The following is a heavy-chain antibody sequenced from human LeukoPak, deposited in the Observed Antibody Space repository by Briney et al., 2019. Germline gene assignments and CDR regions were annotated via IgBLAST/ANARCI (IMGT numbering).Heavy chain of an antibody. Sequence: PSGTLSLTCAVSGGSISNNNWWGWVRQPPGKGLEWIGEIYHSGSTNYNPSLKSRVTISVDKSKNQFSLKLSSVTAADTAVYYCARDAGGSGSYYSRLDYWGQGTLVTVSS. CDR2: IYHSGST. V-gene: IGHV4-4*02. J-gene: IGHJ4*02. D-gene: IGHD3-10*01. CDR1: GGSISNNNW. CDR3: ARDAGGSGSYYSRLDY.